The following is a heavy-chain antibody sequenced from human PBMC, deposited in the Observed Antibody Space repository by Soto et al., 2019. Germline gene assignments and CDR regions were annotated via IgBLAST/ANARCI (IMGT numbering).Heavy chain of an antibody. V-gene: IGHV1-2*02. CDR2: INPNSGGT. D-gene: IGHD3-3*01. J-gene: IGHJ6*02. CDR1: GYTFTGYY. CDR3: ARDRAYYDFWSGYLGAYYYYGMDV. Sequence: ASVKVSCKASGYTFTGYYMHWVRQAPGQGLEWMGWINPNSGGTNYAQKFQGRVTMTRDTSISTAYMELSRLRSDDPAVYYCARDRAYYDFWSGYLGAYYYYGMDVWGQGTTVTVSS.